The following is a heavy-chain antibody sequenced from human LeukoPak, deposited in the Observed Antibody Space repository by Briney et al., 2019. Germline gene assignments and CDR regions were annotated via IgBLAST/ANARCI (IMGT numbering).Heavy chain of an antibody. Sequence: SETLSLTCTVSGGSISSYYWSWIRQPPGKGLEWIGYIYYSGSTNYNPSLKSRVTISVDTSKNQFSLKLSSVTAADTAVYYCARLYYDFWSGYQYCFDYWGQGTLVTVSS. V-gene: IGHV4-59*08. D-gene: IGHD3-3*01. CDR3: ARLYYDFWSGYQYCFDY. CDR1: GGSISSYY. CDR2: IYYSGST. J-gene: IGHJ4*02.